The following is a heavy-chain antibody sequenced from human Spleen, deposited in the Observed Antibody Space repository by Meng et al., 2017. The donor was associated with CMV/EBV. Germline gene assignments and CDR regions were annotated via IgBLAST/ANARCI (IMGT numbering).Heavy chain of an antibody. J-gene: IGHJ6*02. CDR3: ARAVPGRGMDV. Sequence: ASVKVSCKASGYSFIGNYIHWVRLAPGQGLEWMGWINPKSGGTDYAQKFQGRVTMTRDTPITTAYMELSSPRSDDTAMYYCARAVPGRGMDVWGQGTTVTVSS. CDR1: GYSFIGNY. CDR2: INPKSGGT. D-gene: IGHD3-10*01. V-gene: IGHV1-2*02.